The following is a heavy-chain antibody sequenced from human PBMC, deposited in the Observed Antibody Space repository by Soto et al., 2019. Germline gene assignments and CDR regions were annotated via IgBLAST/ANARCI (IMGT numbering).Heavy chain of an antibody. CDR3: TTDSYITSIIVRFDY. J-gene: IGHJ4*01. D-gene: IGHD3-22*01. V-gene: IGHV3-15*07. CDR2: IKSKTDGGTT. CDR1: GFTFSNTW. Sequence: GGSLRLSCAASGFTFSNTWINWVRQAPGKGLEWVGRIKSKTDGGTTDFAAPVKGRFAISRDDSKNMVYLQMNSLKTEDTAVYYCTTDSYITSIIVRFDYWGHGTLVTVSS.